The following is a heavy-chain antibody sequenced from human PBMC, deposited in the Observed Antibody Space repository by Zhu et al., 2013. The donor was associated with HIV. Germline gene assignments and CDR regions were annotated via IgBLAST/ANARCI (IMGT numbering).Heavy chain of an antibody. V-gene: IGHV1-2*06. J-gene: IGHJ4*02. CDR1: GYTFTGHY. CDR2: INPSSGDT. D-gene: IGHD3-16*01. CDR3: ARVITNSMTCFDY. Sequence: QVQLVQSGAEVKPPGASVKVSCKGSGYTFTGHYIHWVRQAPGQGLEWMGRINPSSGDTDYSQKFQGRVTMTRDTSTRTVYMEMNSLRSDDTAVYYCARVITNSMTCFDYWGQGTLVTVSS.